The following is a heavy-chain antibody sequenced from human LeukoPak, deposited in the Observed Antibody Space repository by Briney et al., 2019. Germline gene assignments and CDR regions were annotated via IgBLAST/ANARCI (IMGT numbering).Heavy chain of an antibody. Sequence: TASETLSLTCTVSGGSINSATYYWSWIRQHPGKGLEWIGYIYCTGSTFYNPSLKSRVTMSVDTSKNQFSLRLNSVTTADTAVYYCARRLNAFDIWGQGTLVTVSS. V-gene: IGHV4-31*03. J-gene: IGHJ3*02. D-gene: IGHD6-25*01. CDR1: GGSINSATYY. CDR3: ARRLNAFDI. CDR2: IYCTGST.